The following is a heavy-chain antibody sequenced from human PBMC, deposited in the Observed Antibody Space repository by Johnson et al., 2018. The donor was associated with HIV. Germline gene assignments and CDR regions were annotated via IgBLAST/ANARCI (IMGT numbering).Heavy chain of an antibody. V-gene: IGHV3-30*03. CDR1: GFTFSSYG. CDR2: ISYDGSNK. Sequence: QVQLVESGGGLVQPRGSLRLSCAASGFTFSSYGMHWVRQAPGKGLEWVAVISYDGSNKYYADSVKGRFTISRENSKNTLYLQMNSLRAEDTAVYYCARDPSATYAFDIWGQGTMVTVSS. J-gene: IGHJ3*02. CDR3: ARDPSATYAFDI.